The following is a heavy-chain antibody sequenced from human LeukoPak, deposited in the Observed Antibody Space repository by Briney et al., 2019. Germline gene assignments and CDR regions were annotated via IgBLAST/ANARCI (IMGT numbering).Heavy chain of an antibody. CDR2: MNSNSGNT. J-gene: IGHJ6*03. Sequence: ASVKVSCKASGYTFTSYDINWVRQATGQGLEWMGWMNSNSGNTGYAQKFQGRVTMTRNTSISTAYMELSSLRSEDTAVYYCARVYDSSGYFPYYYYYYMDVWGKGTTVTVSS. D-gene: IGHD3-22*01. CDR1: GYTFTSYD. V-gene: IGHV1-8*01. CDR3: ARVYDSSGYFPYYYYYYMDV.